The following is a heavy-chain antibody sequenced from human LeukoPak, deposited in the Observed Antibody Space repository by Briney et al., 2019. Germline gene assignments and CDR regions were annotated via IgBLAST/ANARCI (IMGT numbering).Heavy chain of an antibody. D-gene: IGHD6-6*01. CDR1: GFTFSSYA. CDR3: AKGYFWTIAARPDAFDI. J-gene: IGHJ3*02. CDR2: ISGSGGST. Sequence: PGGPPRLSCAASGFTFSSYAMSWVRQAPGKAREWVSAISGSGGSTYYADSVRGRLTISRDNSENTLYVQMNSLRAEDAAVYYGAKGYFWTIAARPDAFDIWGQGTTVTVSS. V-gene: IGHV3-23*01.